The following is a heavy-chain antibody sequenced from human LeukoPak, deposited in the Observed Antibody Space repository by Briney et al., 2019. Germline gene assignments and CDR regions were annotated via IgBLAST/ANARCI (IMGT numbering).Heavy chain of an antibody. J-gene: IGHJ4*02. Sequence: MASQTLSLTCTVSGGSISSGGYYWSWIRQPPGKGLEWIGYIYHSGSTYYNPSLKSRVTISVDRSKNQFSLKLSSVTAADTAVYYCARDPTGAAGQEGYWGQGTLVTVSS. CDR1: GGSISSGGYY. V-gene: IGHV4-30-2*01. CDR2: IYHSGST. CDR3: ARDPTGAAGQEGY. D-gene: IGHD6-13*01.